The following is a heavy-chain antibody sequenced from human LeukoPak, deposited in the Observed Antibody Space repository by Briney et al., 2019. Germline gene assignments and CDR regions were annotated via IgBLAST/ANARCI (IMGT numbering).Heavy chain of an antibody. Sequence: SETLSLTCTVSGGSISNYYWSWIRQPPGKGLEWIGYIYYSGSTNYNPSLKSRVTMSVDTSKRQFSLRLSSVTAADTAVYYCARSPRASSGDFDYWGQGTLVTVSS. CDR1: GGSISNYY. J-gene: IGHJ4*02. V-gene: IGHV4-59*01. CDR3: ARSPRASSGDFDY. CDR2: IYYSGST.